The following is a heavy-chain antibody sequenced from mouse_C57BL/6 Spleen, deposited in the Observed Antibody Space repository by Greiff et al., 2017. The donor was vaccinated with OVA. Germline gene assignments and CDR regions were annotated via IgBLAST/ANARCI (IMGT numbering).Heavy chain of an antibody. CDR1: GYTFTDYY. J-gene: IGHJ2*01. Sequence: QVQLKQSGPELVKPGASVKISCKASGYTFTDYYINWVKQRPGQGLEWIGWIFPGSGSTYYNEKFKGKATLTVYKSSSTAYMLLSSLTSEDSAVYFCARPLIDYYGSRYYFDYWGQGTTLTVSS. CDR3: ARPLIDYYGSRYYFDY. V-gene: IGHV1-75*01. CDR2: IFPGSGST. D-gene: IGHD1-1*01.